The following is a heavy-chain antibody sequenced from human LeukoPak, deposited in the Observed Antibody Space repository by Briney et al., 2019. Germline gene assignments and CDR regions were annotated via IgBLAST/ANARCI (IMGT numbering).Heavy chain of an antibody. D-gene: IGHD3-10*01. V-gene: IGHV3-23*01. Sequence: PGGSLRLSCVASEFTFSSYAMSWVRQAPGKGLEWVSAISGSGGSTYYADSVKGRFTISRDNSKNTLYLQMNSLRAEDTAVYYCAKGDMVRGGLDYWGQGTLVTVSS. CDR2: ISGSGGST. CDR3: AKGDMVRGGLDY. J-gene: IGHJ4*02. CDR1: EFTFSSYA.